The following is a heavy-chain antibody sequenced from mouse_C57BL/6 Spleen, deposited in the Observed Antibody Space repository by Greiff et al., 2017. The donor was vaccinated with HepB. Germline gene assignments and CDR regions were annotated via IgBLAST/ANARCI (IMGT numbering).Heavy chain of an antibody. CDR2: IYPGDGDT. J-gene: IGHJ1*03. CDR1: GYAFSSSW. Sequence: VQLQQSGPELVKPGASVKISCKASGYAFSSSWMNWVKQRPGKGLEWIGRIYPGDGDTNYNGKFKGKATLTADKSSSTAYMQLSSLTSEDSAVYFCARVYDGYFDVWGTGTTVTVSS. CDR3: ARVYDGYFDV. V-gene: IGHV1-82*01. D-gene: IGHD2-3*01.